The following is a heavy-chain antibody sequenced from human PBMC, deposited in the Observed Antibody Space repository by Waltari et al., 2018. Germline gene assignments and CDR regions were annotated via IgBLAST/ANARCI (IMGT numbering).Heavy chain of an antibody. J-gene: IGHJ4*02. CDR2: IYYSGST. Sequence: QLQLQESGPGLVKPSETLSLTCTVSGGSISSRNYHWGRNRQPPGKGLEWIGNIYYSGSTYYNPSLKSRVTIYIDTSKNQFSLKLSSVTAADTAVYFCARLDSRSGSYYFDYWGQGTLVTVSS. CDR1: GGSISSRNYH. D-gene: IGHD1-26*01. CDR3: ARLDSRSGSYYFDY. V-gene: IGHV4-39*01.